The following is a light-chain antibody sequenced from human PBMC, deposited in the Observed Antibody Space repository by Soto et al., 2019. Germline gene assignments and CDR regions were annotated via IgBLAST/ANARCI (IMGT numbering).Light chain of an antibody. CDR1: SSDVGGYNY. J-gene: IGLJ1*01. CDR2: EVS. V-gene: IGLV2-14*01. Sequence: QSALTQPPSASGSPGQSVAISCTGTSSDVGGYNYVSWYQQHPGKAPKLMIYEVSNRPSGVSNRFSGSKSGNTASLTISGVQAEDEADYYCSSYTRSSTQVFGTGTKVTVL. CDR3: SSYTRSSTQV.